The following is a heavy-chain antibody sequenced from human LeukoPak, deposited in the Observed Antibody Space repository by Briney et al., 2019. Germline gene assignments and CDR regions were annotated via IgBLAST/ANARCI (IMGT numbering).Heavy chain of an antibody. J-gene: IGHJ5*02. CDR3: AREGRSGIAAAGTFSWFDP. V-gene: IGHV1-69*01. CDR1: GGTFSSYA. D-gene: IGHD6-13*01. CDR2: IIPIFGTA. Sequence: ASVKVSCKASGGTFSSYAISWVRQAPGQGLEWMGGIIPIFGTANYAQKFQGRVTITADESTSTAYMELSSLRSEDTAVYYCAREGRSGIAAAGTFSWFDPWGQGTLVTVSS.